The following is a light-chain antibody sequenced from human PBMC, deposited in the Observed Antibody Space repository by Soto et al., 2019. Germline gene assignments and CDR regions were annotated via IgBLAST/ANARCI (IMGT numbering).Light chain of an antibody. CDR3: SSFTSISTRV. J-gene: IGLJ2*01. CDR1: TSDVGGFDF. Sequence: ALTQPASVSGSPGQSITISCTGTTSDVGGFDFVSWYQQHEGEAPKLILYAATKRPSGVSSRFSGSKSGNTASLSISGLQPEDEADYYCSSFTSISTRVFGGGTKVTVL. V-gene: IGLV2-14*01. CDR2: AAT.